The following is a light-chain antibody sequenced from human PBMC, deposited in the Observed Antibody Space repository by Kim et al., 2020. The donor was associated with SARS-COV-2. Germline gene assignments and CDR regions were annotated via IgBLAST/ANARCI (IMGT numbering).Light chain of an antibody. Sequence: QSVLSQPPSASGTPGQRVTVTCSGSSSNIGRNTVSWSQHLPGTAPKVLIYGDNQRPSGVPDRLSGSRSGTSASLAISGLQSEDEADYYCATWDDSLNGYVFGIGTKVTVL. V-gene: IGLV1-44*01. CDR1: SSNIGRNT. J-gene: IGLJ1*01. CDR2: GDN. CDR3: ATWDDSLNGYV.